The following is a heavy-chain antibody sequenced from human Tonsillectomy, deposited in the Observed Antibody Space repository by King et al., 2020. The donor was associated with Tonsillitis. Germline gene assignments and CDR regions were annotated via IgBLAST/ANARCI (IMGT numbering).Heavy chain of an antibody. J-gene: IGHJ4*02. D-gene: IGHD3-22*01. Sequence: VQLVESGAEVKKPGASVKVSCKASGYTFTSYGISWVRQAPGQGLEWMGWMSDYNGKTNYAQKLQGRVTMTTDTSTNTAYMEMRSLRSDDTAVYSCARAREDYYDSSGYDYWGQGTLVTVSS. V-gene: IGHV1-18*04. CDR1: GYTFTSYG. CDR3: ARAREDYYDSSGYDY. CDR2: MSDYNGKT.